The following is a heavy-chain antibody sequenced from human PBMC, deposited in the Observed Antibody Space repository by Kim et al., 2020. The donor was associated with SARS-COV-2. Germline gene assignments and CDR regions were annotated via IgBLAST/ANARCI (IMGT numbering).Heavy chain of an antibody. CDR3: ARGAFGDYYDSSGYLHPVDYYYYGMDV. Sequence: SVKVSCKASGGTFSSYAISWVRQAPGQGLEWMGGIIPIFGTANYAQKFQGRVTITADESTSTAYMELSSLRSEDTAVYYCARGAFGDYYDSSGYLHPVDYYYYGMDVWGQGTTVTVSS. J-gene: IGHJ6*02. D-gene: IGHD3-22*01. CDR1: GGTFSSYA. V-gene: IGHV1-69*13. CDR2: IIPIFGTA.